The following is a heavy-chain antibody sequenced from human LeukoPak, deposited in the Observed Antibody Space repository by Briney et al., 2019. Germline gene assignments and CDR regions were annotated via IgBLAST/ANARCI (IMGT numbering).Heavy chain of an antibody. J-gene: IGHJ4*02. CDR3: ARDSSSWYNHFDY. Sequence: GGSLRLSCAVSGFRFRDYWMHWVRQAPGKGLEWVANIKQDGSEKYYVDSVKGRFTISRDNAKNSLYLQMNSLRAEDTAVYYCARDSSSWYNHFDYWGQGTLVTVSS. V-gene: IGHV3-7*01. CDR1: GFRFRDYW. CDR2: IKQDGSEK. D-gene: IGHD6-13*01.